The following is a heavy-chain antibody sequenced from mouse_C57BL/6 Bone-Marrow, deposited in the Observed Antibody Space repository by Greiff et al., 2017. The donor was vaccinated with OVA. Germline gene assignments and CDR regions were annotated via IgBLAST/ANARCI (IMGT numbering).Heavy chain of an antibody. D-gene: IGHD1-1*01. V-gene: IGHV5-6*01. Sequence: EVQLVESGGDLVKPGGSLKLSCAASGFTFSSYGMSWVRQTPDKRLEWVATISSGGSYTYYPDSVKGRFTISRDNAKNTLYLQMSSLKSEDTAMYYCARPDYGSSHWYFDVWGTGTTVTVSS. CDR2: ISSGGSYT. CDR1: GFTFSSYG. J-gene: IGHJ1*03. CDR3: ARPDYGSSHWYFDV.